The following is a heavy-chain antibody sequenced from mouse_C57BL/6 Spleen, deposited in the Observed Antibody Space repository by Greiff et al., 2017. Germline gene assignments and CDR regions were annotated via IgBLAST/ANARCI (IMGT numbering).Heavy chain of an antibody. Sequence: VKLQQPGAELVKPGASVKLSCKASGYTFTSYWMHWVKQRPGQGLEWIGMIHPNSGSTNYNEKFKSKATLTVDKSSSTAYMQLSSLTSEDSAVYYCARAYYSNYGDYWGQGTPLTVSS. V-gene: IGHV1-64*01. CDR3: ARAYYSNYGDY. D-gene: IGHD2-5*01. J-gene: IGHJ2*01. CDR1: GYTFTSYW. CDR2: IHPNSGST.